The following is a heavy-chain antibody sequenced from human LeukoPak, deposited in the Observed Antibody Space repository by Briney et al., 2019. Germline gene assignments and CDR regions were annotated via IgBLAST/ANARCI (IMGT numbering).Heavy chain of an antibody. D-gene: IGHD3-10*01. CDR1: GYTFTSYD. J-gene: IGHJ6*03. V-gene: IGHV1-8*03. CDR3: ARGGRDYYGSGSKYYYYYMDV. Sequence: GASVKVSCKASGYTFTSYDINWVRQATGQRLEWMGWMNPNSVNTGYAQKFQGRVTITRNTSISTAYMELSSLRSEDTAVYYCARGGRDYYGSGSKYYYYYMDVWGKGTTVTVSS. CDR2: MNPNSVNT.